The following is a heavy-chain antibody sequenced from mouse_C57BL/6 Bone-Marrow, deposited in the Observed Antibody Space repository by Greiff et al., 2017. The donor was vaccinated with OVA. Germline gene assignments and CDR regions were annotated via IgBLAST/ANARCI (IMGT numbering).Heavy chain of an antibody. CDR2: IWSDGST. CDR3: DRHDGYYYFDY. J-gene: IGHJ2*01. CDR1: GFSLTSYG. D-gene: IGHD2-3*01. Sequence: QVQLKESGPGLVAPSQSLSITCTVSGFSLTSYGVHWVRQPPGKGLEWLVVIWSDGSTPYSSALKSRLSTSKDNSKSQVFLKMNSLHTDATAIYYCDRHDGYYYFDYWGQGTTLTVSS. V-gene: IGHV2-6-1*01.